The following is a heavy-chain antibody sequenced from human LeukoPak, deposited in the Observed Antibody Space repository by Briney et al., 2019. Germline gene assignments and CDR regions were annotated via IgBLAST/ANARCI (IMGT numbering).Heavy chain of an antibody. CDR3: ATLVGYCSGGSCYYGASMYYLDY. Sequence: SETLSLTCTVSGGSISSSSYYWGWIRQPPGKGLEWIGSIYYSGSTYYNPSLKSRVTISVDTSKNQFSLKLSSVTAADTAVYYCATLVGYCSGGSCYYGASMYYLDYWGQGTLVTVSS. J-gene: IGHJ4*02. V-gene: IGHV4-39*01. CDR2: IYYSGST. D-gene: IGHD2-15*01. CDR1: GGSISSSSYY.